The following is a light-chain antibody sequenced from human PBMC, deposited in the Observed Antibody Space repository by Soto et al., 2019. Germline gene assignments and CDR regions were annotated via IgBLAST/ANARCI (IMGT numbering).Light chain of an antibody. CDR2: DVS. CDR1: SSDIGDYNY. J-gene: IGLJ1*01. V-gene: IGLV2-14*01. CDR3: CSYTRSGTLI. Sequence: QSVLTQPASVSGSPGQSITISCVGTSSDIGDYNYVSWYQQHPGKVPKVIIYDVSNRPSGVSYRFSGTKSGNTASLTVSGLQAEYEDDYYCCSYTRSGTLIFGTGTKLTVL.